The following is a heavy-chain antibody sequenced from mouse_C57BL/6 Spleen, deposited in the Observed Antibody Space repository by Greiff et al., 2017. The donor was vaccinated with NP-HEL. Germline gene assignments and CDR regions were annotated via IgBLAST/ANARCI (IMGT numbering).Heavy chain of an antibody. Sequence: EVKLVESGPELVKPGASVKISCKASGYSFTGYYMHWVKQSHGNILDWIGYIYPYNGVSSYIQKFKGKATLTVDKSSSTAYLELRSLTSEDSAVYYCARSIYYYVSSPYFDYWGQGTTLTVSS. V-gene: IGHV1-31*01. D-gene: IGHD1-1*01. CDR2: IYPYNGVS. J-gene: IGHJ2*01. CDR1: GYSFTGYY. CDR3: ARSIYYYVSSPYFDY.